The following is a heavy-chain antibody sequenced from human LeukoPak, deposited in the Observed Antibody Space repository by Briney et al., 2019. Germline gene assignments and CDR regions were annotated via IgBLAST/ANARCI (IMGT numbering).Heavy chain of an antibody. V-gene: IGHV3-49*03. CDR1: GFTFGDYA. CDR2: IRSKAYGGTT. CDR3: TSAPYQNSGWPHYYYGMDV. J-gene: IGHJ6*02. Sequence: GGSLRLSCTASGFTFGDYAMSWFRQAPGKGLEWVGFIRSKAYGGTTEYAASVKGRFTISRDDSKSIAYLQMDSLKTEDTAVYYCTSAPYQNSGWPHYYYGMDVWGQGTTVTVSS. D-gene: IGHD6-19*01.